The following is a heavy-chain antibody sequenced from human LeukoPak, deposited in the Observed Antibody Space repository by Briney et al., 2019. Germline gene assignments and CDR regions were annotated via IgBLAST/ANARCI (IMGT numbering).Heavy chain of an antibody. CDR1: GGSFSGYY. J-gene: IGHJ4*02. Sequence: SETLSLTCAVYGGSFSGYYWSWIRQPPGKGLEWIGEINHSGSTNYNPSLKSRVTISVDTSKNQFSLKLGSVTAADTAVYYCARIRTSNIAAANNFDYWGQGTLFTVSS. CDR2: INHSGST. D-gene: IGHD6-13*01. V-gene: IGHV4-34*01. CDR3: ARIRTSNIAAANNFDY.